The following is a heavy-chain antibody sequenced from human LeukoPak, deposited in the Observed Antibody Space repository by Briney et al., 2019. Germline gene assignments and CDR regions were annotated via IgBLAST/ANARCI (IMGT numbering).Heavy chain of an antibody. CDR1: GGSFSGYY. V-gene: IGHV4-34*01. Sequence: SETLSLTCAVYGGSFSGYYWSWIRQPPGEGLEWIGEINHSGSTNYNPSLKSRVTISVDTSKNQFSLKLSSVTAADTAVYYCARSMGIVVVPAAIPYGMDVWGQGTTVTVSS. CDR2: INHSGST. CDR3: ARSMGIVVVPAAIPYGMDV. D-gene: IGHD2-2*03. J-gene: IGHJ6*02.